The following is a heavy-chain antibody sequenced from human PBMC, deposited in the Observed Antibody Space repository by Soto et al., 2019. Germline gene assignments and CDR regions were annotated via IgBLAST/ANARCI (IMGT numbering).Heavy chain of an antibody. Sequence: GSLRLSCAASGFTSSSYWMSWVRQAPGKGLEWVANINQDGSETYYGDSAKGRFTISRDNAKNSLYLQMNGLRAEDTAVYYCAGQGLLWFGESWFDPWGQGTLVTVSS. CDR2: INQDGSET. CDR3: AGQGLLWFGESWFDP. D-gene: IGHD3-10*01. CDR1: GFTSSSYW. V-gene: IGHV3-7*01. J-gene: IGHJ5*02.